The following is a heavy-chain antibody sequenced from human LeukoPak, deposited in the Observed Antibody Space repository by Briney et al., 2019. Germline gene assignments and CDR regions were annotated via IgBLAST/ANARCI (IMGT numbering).Heavy chain of an antibody. J-gene: IGHJ4*02. V-gene: IGHV3-73*01. CDR2: IRSKANSYAT. CDR1: GFTFSGSA. D-gene: IGHD3-10*01. Sequence: GGSLKLSCAASGFTFSGSAMHWVRQASGKGLEWVGRIRSKANSYATAYAASVKGRFTISRDDSKNTAYLQMNSLKTEDTAVYYCTRWFGEPGDYWGQGTLVTVSS. CDR3: TRWFGEPGDY.